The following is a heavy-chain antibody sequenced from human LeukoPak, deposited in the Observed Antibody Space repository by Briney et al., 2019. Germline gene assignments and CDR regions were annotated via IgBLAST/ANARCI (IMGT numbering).Heavy chain of an antibody. V-gene: IGHV4-34*01. CDR3: ARGRGPAASYYYYGMDV. Sequence: SETLSLTCAVYGGSFSGYYWSWIRQPPGKGLEWIGEINHSGSTSYNPSLKSRVTISVDTSKNQFSLKLSSVTAADTAVYYCARGRGPAASYYYYGMDVWGQGTTVTVSS. CDR1: GGSFSGYY. D-gene: IGHD2-2*01. CDR2: INHSGST. J-gene: IGHJ6*02.